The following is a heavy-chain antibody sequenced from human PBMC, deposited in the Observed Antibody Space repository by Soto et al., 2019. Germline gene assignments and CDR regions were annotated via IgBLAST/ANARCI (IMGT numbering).Heavy chain of an antibody. Sequence: ASVKVSCKASGYTFTGYYMHWVRQAPGQGLEWMGWINPNSGGTNYAQKFQGWVTMTRDTSISTAYMELSRLRSDDTAVYYCARGRGVNYGSGSYYPDYYYMDVWGKGTTVTVSS. J-gene: IGHJ6*03. CDR3: ARGRGVNYGSGSYYPDYYYMDV. D-gene: IGHD3-10*01. V-gene: IGHV1-2*04. CDR2: INPNSGGT. CDR1: GYTFTGYY.